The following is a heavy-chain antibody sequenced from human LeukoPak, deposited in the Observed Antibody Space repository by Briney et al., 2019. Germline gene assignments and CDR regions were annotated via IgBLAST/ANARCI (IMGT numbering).Heavy chain of an antibody. CDR1: GGSFSGYY. Sequence: PSETLSLTYAVYGGSFSGYYWIWIRPPPGKGLDGIGEINHSGSTNYNPSLKSRVTISVDMSKYQYSLKLSSVTAAATAVYYCARGFIAAAGALDAFDIWGQGTMVTVSS. V-gene: IGHV4-34*01. D-gene: IGHD6-13*01. CDR2: INHSGST. J-gene: IGHJ3*02. CDR3: ARGFIAAAGALDAFDI.